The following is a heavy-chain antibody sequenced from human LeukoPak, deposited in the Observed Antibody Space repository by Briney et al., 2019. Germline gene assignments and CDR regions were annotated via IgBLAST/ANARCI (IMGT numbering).Heavy chain of an antibody. J-gene: IGHJ4*02. V-gene: IGHV3-30*02. CDR1: GFTFSSYG. CDR2: IRYDGSNK. D-gene: IGHD3-22*01. CDR3: AKDGRYYYDSSGYPDY. Sequence: GGSLRLSCAASGFTFSSYGMHWVRQAPGKGLEWVAFIRYDGSNKYYADSVKGRFTISRDNSKNTLYLQMNSLRAEDTAVYYCAKDGRYYYDSSGYPDYWGQGTLVTVSS.